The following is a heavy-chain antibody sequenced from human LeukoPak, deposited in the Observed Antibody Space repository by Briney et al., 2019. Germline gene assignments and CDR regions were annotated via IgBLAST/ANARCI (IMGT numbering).Heavy chain of an antibody. Sequence: KTSETLSLTCTVSGGSISSYYWSWIRQPPGKGLEWIGYIYYSGSTNYNPSLKSRVTISVDTSKNQFSLKLSSVTAADTAVYYCARTSKIRKEYSYGYPSYGMDVWGQGTTVTVSS. V-gene: IGHV4-59*01. D-gene: IGHD5-18*01. CDR3: ARTSKIRKEYSYGYPSYGMDV. CDR1: GGSISSYY. CDR2: IYYSGST. J-gene: IGHJ6*02.